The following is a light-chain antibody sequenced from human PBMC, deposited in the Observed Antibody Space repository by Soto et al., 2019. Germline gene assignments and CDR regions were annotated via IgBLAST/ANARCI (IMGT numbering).Light chain of an antibody. Sequence: QSALTQPASVSGSPGQSITISCTGTIRDVGAYHLVSWYQQHPGEVPKLIIFEVRNRPSGISYRFSGSKSGNTASLTISGLQAEDEADYYCSSYTSSNTLVFGGGTKLTVL. CDR3: SSYTSSNTLV. CDR2: EVR. CDR1: IRDVGAYHL. J-gene: IGLJ2*01. V-gene: IGLV2-14*01.